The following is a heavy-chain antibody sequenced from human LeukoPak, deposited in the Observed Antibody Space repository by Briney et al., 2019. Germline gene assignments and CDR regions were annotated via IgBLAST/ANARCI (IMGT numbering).Heavy chain of an antibody. V-gene: IGHV5-51*01. CDR1: GYNFPIYW. CDR2: IYPAYSHT. D-gene: IGHD3-16*01. CDR3: AKWGDYYIDV. J-gene: IGHJ6*03. Sequence: GQSLKMSCKGSGYNFPIYWIGWVRQMPGKGLEWMEIIYPAYSHTRYSPSFQAQVTISPNKSIRTAYLQWSTLKVPATALYSCAKWGDYYIDVWGKGTLVTVSS.